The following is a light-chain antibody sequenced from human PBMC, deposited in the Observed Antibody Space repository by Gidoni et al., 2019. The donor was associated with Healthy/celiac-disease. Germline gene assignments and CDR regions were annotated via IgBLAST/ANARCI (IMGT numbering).Light chain of an antibody. J-gene: IGKJ4*01. CDR1: QSISSY. Sequence: DIQMTPSPSSLSASVGDRVTITFRSSQSISSYLNWYQQKQGKAPKLLIYAASSLQSGVPSRFSGSGSGTDFTLNISSLQPEDFATYYCQQSYSTQVTFGGGTKVEIK. CDR3: QQSYSTQVT. CDR2: AAS. V-gene: IGKV1-39*01.